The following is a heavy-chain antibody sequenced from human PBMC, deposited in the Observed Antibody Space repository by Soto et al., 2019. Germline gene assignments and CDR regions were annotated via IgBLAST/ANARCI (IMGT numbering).Heavy chain of an antibody. CDR1: SGSISSSNW. J-gene: IGHJ5*02. CDR2: IYHSGST. V-gene: IGHV4-4*02. Sequence: SETLSLTCAVSSGSISSSNWWSWVRQPPGKGLEWIGEIYHSGSTNYNPSLKSRVTISVDKSKNQFSLKLSSVTAADTAVYYCARDRSGSSWYGHWFDPWGQGTLVTVSS. D-gene: IGHD6-13*01. CDR3: ARDRSGSSWYGHWFDP.